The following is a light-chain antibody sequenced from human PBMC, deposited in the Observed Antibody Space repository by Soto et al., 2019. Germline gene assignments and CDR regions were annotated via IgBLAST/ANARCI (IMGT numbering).Light chain of an antibody. Sequence: AIQMTQSPSSLSASVGDRVTITCRASQGIRNDLGWYQQKPGKAPQLLIYAASSLRSGVPSRFSGRGSGRDFTLTISSLQPEDFATYYCLQDYDYPRTFGQGTKVDIK. CDR3: LQDYDYPRT. CDR1: QGIRND. V-gene: IGKV1-6*02. J-gene: IGKJ1*01. CDR2: AAS.